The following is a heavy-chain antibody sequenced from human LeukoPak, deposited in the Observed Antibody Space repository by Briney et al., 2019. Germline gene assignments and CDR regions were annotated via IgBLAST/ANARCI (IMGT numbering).Heavy chain of an antibody. D-gene: IGHD6-19*01. CDR1: GFTFSDFW. CDR3: ARDHTVDGLVFDY. V-gene: IGHV3-7*01. CDR2: IKQDGSEK. Sequence: GGSLRLSCAASGFTFSDFWMNWVRQAPGKGLEWVASIKQDGSEKYYVDSVKGRFSISRDNAKNSLHLQMNSLRAEDTAGYYCARDHTVDGLVFDYWGQGILVTVSS. J-gene: IGHJ4*02.